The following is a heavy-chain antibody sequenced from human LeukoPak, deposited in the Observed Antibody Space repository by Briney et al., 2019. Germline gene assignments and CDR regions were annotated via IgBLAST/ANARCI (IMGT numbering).Heavy chain of an antibody. D-gene: IGHD6-19*01. J-gene: IGHJ5*02. CDR3: ARDLSAVAGTALFDP. Sequence: GASVKVSCKASGGTFSSYAISWVRQAPGQGLEWMGGIIPIFGTANYAQKFQGRVTITADKSTSTAYMELSSLRSEDTAVYYCARDLSAVAGTALFDPWGQGTLVTVSS. V-gene: IGHV1-69*06. CDR2: IIPIFGTA. CDR1: GGTFSSYA.